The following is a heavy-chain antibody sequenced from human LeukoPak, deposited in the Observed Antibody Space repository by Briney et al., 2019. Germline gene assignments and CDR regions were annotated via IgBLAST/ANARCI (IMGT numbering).Heavy chain of an antibody. CDR2: IHHSGST. Sequence: SETLSLTCAVSGYSISSGYYWGWIRQPPGKGLEWIGSIHHSGSTYYNPSLKSRVTISVDTSKNQFSLKLSSVTAADTAVYYCAADSSGWYLGYYFDYWGQGTLVTVSS. V-gene: IGHV4-38-2*01. J-gene: IGHJ4*02. D-gene: IGHD6-19*01. CDR3: AADSSGWYLGYYFDY. CDR1: GYSISSGYY.